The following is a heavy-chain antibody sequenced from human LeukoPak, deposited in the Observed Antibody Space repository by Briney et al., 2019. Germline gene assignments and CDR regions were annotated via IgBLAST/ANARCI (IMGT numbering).Heavy chain of an antibody. CDR2: IYNSVTT. J-gene: IGHJ3*02. D-gene: IGHD4/OR15-4a*01. CDR3: AREDYDAAGAFDI. V-gene: IGHV4-59*01. CDR1: GDSFNSYY. Sequence: PSETLSLTCTVSGDSFNSYYWTWIRQPPGKRLEWIGYIYNSVTTSYNPSLKSRVTISVDASKNQFSLKLTSVTAADTAIYYCAREDYDAAGAFDIWGQGIMVTVSS.